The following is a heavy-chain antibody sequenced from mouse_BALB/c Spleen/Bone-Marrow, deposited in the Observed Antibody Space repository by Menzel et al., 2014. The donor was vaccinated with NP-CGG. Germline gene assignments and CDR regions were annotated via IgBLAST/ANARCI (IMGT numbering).Heavy chain of an antibody. V-gene: IGHV1-20*02. CDR3: TRVTTDWYFDV. CDR2: INPYNGDT. D-gene: IGHD1-1*01. CDR1: GYSFTGYF. J-gene: IGHJ1*01. Sequence: LVEPGASVKISCKASGYSFTGYFMNWVMQSHGKSLEWIGRINPYNGDTFYNQKFKGKATLTVDKSSSTAHMELRSLASEDSAVYYCTRVTTDWYFDVWGAGTTVTVSS.